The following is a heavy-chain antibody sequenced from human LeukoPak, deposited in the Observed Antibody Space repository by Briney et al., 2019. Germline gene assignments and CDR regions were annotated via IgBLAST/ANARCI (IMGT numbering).Heavy chain of an antibody. CDR2: ISYDGSKQ. CDR3: ARGVGDWFDP. Sequence: GGSLRLSCVASGFRFSDYDMHWVRQAPGRGLEWVARISYDGSKQYYADSVKGRLTISRDNAKNTLYLQMNSLRAEDTAVYYCARGVGDWFDPWGQGTPVTVSS. V-gene: IGHV3-30-3*01. J-gene: IGHJ5*02. CDR1: GFRFSDYD. D-gene: IGHD1-26*01.